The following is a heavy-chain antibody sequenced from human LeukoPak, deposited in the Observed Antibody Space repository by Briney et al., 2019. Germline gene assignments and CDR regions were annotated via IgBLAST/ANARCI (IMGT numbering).Heavy chain of an antibody. CDR2: IYYSGST. D-gene: IGHD6-25*01. CDR3: ARSQRTWYYYYMDV. Sequence: SETLSLTCTVSGGSISSYYWSWIRQPPGKGLEWIGYIYYSGSTNYNPSLKSRVTISVDTSKNQFSLKLSSVTAADTAVYYCARSQRTWYYYYMDVWGKGTTVTISS. J-gene: IGHJ6*03. CDR1: GGSISSYY. V-gene: IGHV4-59*01.